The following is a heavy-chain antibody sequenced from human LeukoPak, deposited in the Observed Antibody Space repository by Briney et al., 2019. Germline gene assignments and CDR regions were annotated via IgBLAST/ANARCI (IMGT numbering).Heavy chain of an antibody. CDR2: ISAGGDNT. J-gene: IGHJ4*02. CDR1: GFTFSNYW. V-gene: IGHV3-23*01. CDR3: ARVKGQLLLSDY. D-gene: IGHD2-2*01. Sequence: PGGSLRLSCTASGFTFSNYWMHWVRQAPGKGLEWVSSISAGGDNTYYADSVKGRLTISRDNSKSTLFLQMNSLRAEDTAVYYCARVKGQLLLSDYWGQGTLVTVSS.